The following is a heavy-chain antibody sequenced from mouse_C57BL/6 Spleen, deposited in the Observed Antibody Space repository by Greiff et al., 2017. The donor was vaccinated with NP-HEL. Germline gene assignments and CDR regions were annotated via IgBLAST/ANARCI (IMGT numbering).Heavy chain of an antibody. V-gene: IGHV5-12*01. J-gene: IGHJ3*01. CDR3: ASSYYDYDGFAY. Sequence: EVMLVESGGGLVQPGGSLKLSCAASGFTFSDYYMYWVRQTPEKRLEWVAYISNGGGSTYYPDTVKGRFTISRDNAKNTLYLQMSRLKSEDTAMYYCASSYYDYDGFAYWGQGTLVTVSA. D-gene: IGHD2-4*01. CDR1: GFTFSDYY. CDR2: ISNGGGST.